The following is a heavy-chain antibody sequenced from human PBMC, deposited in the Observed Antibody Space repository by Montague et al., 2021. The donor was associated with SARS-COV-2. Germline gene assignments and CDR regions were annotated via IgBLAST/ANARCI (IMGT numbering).Heavy chain of an antibody. D-gene: IGHD4-17*01. Sequence: TLSLTCTVSGGSISSPGYYWSWIQPPAGKGLEWIGRIYTSGTTNYNPSLKSRVTISVDTSKNQFSLKLTSVTAADTAVYYCARFTAVTSSLDFWGQGTLVPVSS. J-gene: IGHJ4*02. CDR3: ARFTAVTSSLDF. CDR1: GGSISSPGYY. CDR2: IYTSGTT. V-gene: IGHV4-61*02.